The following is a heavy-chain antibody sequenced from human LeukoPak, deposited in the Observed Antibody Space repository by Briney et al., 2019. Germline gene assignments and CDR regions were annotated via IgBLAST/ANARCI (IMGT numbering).Heavy chain of an antibody. CDR3: ARGGRALGYCSSTSCYPGPVYFDY. Sequence: NPSETLSLTCAVYGGSFSGYSWSWIRQPPGKGLEWIGYIYHSGSTYYNPSLKSRVTISVDRSKNQFSLKLSSVTAADTAVYYCARGGRALGYCSSTSCYPGPVYFDYWGQGTLVTVSS. CDR1: GGSFSGYS. J-gene: IGHJ4*02. V-gene: IGHV4-30-2*01. D-gene: IGHD2-2*01. CDR2: IYHSGST.